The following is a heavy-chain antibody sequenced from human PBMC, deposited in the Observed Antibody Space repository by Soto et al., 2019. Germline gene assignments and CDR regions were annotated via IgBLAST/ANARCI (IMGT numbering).Heavy chain of an antibody. V-gene: IGHV3-33*01. CDR2: IWDDGIKK. CDR1: GFIFSDYG. J-gene: IGHJ3*02. D-gene: IGHD3-16*01. CDR3: VRGGKVAGAFDI. Sequence: QEQLVGSGGDVVQPGRSLRLSCAASGFIFSDYGLHWVRQAPGKGLEWVAVIWDDGIKKYYADSVKGRFTISRDNSENMVYLQMNSLRGEDTAVYYCVRGGKVAGAFDIWGQGTMVTVFS.